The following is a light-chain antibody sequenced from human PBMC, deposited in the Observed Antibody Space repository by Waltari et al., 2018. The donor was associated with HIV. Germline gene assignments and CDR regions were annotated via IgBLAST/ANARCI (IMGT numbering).Light chain of an antibody. CDR1: KLGDQS. J-gene: IGLJ2*01. CDR3: QAWDSSTVV. V-gene: IGLV3-1*01. CDR2: QDS. Sequence: SYELTQPPSVSVSPGQTASITCSGDKLGDQSACWYQQKPGQSPVVVIYQDSKRPSGIPERFSGSNSGNTATLTISGTQAMDEADYYCQAWDSSTVVFGGGTKLTVL.